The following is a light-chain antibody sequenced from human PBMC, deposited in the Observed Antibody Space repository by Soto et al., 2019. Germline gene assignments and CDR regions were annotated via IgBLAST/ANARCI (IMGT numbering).Light chain of an antibody. V-gene: IGKV3-20*01. Sequence: EIVLTQSPATLSLSPGERATLSCRASQSVSRYLAWYQHKPGQAPRLLIYAASSRATGIPDRFSGSGSGTDLIPTISRLQPEDVSVDYCCQYDTNPRTFGQGTKVDIK. CDR1: QSVSRY. CDR3: CQYDTNPRT. J-gene: IGKJ1*01. CDR2: AAS.